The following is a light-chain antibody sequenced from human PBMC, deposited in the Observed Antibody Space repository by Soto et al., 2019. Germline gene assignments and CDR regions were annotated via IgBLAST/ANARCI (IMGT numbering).Light chain of an antibody. V-gene: IGKV2-40*01. Sequence: EIVMTQTPLSLPVTPGEPASISCRSSHSPLDRDDGNIYLDWYVQKPGQSPQLLIYTVSYRAPGVPDRFSGIGSGTDFTLQISRVEADDVGVYYCMQRLEFPLTFGGGTKVDI. CDR2: TVS. J-gene: IGKJ4*01. CDR3: MQRLEFPLT. CDR1: HSPLDRDDGNIY.